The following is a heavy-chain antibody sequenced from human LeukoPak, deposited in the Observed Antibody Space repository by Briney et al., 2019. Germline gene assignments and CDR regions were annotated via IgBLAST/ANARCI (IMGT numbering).Heavy chain of an antibody. J-gene: IGHJ4*02. CDR2: INTDGSNT. CDR1: GFTFSSYW. CDR3: ARISGSNANPDDH. V-gene: IGHV3-74*01. D-gene: IGHD3-3*02. Sequence: GGSLRLSCAASGFTFSSYWMHWVRQAPGKGLVWVSRINTDGSNTGYADSVKGRFTISRDNAKNTVYLQINSLRAEDTAVYYCARISGSNANPDDHWGQGTLVTVSS.